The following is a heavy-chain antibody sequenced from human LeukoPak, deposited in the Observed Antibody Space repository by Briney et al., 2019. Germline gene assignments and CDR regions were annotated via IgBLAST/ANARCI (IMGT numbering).Heavy chain of an antibody. Sequence: GGSLRLSCAASGFTFRSFGFHWVRQAPGKGLEWVSYISSSGSTIYYADSVKGRFTISRDNAKNSLYLQMNSLRAEDTAVYYCVRVRSSGWYTFDYWGQGTLVTVSS. V-gene: IGHV3-48*04. D-gene: IGHD6-19*01. CDR2: ISSSGSTI. CDR1: GFTFRSFG. J-gene: IGHJ4*02. CDR3: VRVRSSGWYTFDY.